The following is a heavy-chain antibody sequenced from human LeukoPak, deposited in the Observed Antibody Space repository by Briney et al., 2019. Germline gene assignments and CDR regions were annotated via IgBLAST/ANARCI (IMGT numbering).Heavy chain of an antibody. D-gene: IGHD1-26*01. CDR3: ARAAYSGSYHSDY. Sequence: PSQTLSLTCAVSGGSISSGGYSWSWIRQPPGKGLEWIGYIYHSGSTYYNPSLKSRATISVDRSKNQFSLKLSSVTAADTAVYYCARAAYSGSYHSDYWGQGTLVTVSS. V-gene: IGHV4-30-2*01. CDR1: GGSISSGGYS. J-gene: IGHJ4*02. CDR2: IYHSGST.